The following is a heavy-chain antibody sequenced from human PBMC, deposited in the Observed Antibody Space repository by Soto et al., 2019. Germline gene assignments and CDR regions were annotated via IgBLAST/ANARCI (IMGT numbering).Heavy chain of an antibody. Sequence: EVQLVESGGGLVQPGGSLRLSCAASGFTFSSYSMNWVRQAPGKGLEWVSYISSSSSTIYYADSVKGRFIISRDNAKNSLYLQMNSLRAEDTAVYYCAREPYDILTGYYLPSGFDYWGQGTLVTVSS. CDR1: GFTFSSYS. D-gene: IGHD3-9*01. J-gene: IGHJ4*02. V-gene: IGHV3-48*01. CDR2: ISSSSSTI. CDR3: AREPYDILTGYYLPSGFDY.